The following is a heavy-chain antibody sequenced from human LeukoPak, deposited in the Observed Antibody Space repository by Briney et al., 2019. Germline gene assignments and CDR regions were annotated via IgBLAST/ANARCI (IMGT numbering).Heavy chain of an antibody. CDR2: TNSDGSTT. Sequence: GGSLRLSCAASGITFSTYWMHWVRQAPGKGLVWVSRTNSDGSTTSYVDSVEGRFTISRDNAKNTLYLQMNSLRAEDTAVYYCARAGTVVDYDPSDAFDVWGQGTMVTVSS. V-gene: IGHV3-74*01. D-gene: IGHD3-22*01. J-gene: IGHJ3*01. CDR3: ARAGTVVDYDPSDAFDV. CDR1: GITFSTYW.